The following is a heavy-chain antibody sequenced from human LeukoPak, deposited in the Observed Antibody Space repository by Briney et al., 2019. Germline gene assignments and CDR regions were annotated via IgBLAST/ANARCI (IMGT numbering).Heavy chain of an antibody. D-gene: IGHD3-22*01. CDR2: INPNSGGT. Sequence: ASVKVSSKASGYTFTGYYMHWVRQAPGQGLEWMGWINPNSGGTNYAQKFQGRVTMTRDTSISTAYMELSRLRSDDTAVYYCARGIRYDSSVWDDYWGQGTLVTVSS. CDR3: ARGIRYDSSVWDDY. V-gene: IGHV1-2*02. J-gene: IGHJ4*02. CDR1: GYTFTGYY.